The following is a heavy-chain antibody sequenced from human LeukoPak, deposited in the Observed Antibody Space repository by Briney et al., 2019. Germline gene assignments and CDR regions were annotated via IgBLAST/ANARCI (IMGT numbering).Heavy chain of an antibody. CDR2: MNPNSGNT. V-gene: IGHV1-8*03. CDR3: ARDQYRGSYYY. CDR1: GYTFTSYD. J-gene: IGHJ4*02. Sequence: GASVKVSCKASGYTFTSYDINWERQATGQGLEWMGWMNPNSGNTGYAQKFQGRVTITRNTSKSTAYMELSSLRSEDTAVYYCARDQYRGSYYYWGQGTLVTVSS. D-gene: IGHD1-26*01.